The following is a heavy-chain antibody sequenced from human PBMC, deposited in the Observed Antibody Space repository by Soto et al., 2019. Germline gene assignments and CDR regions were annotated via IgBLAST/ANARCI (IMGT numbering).Heavy chain of an antibody. D-gene: IGHD2-15*01. CDR3: ARGGVVVDLRVKYDYGLDA. Sequence: QVQLVQSGAEVKKPGSSVKVSCKASGGTFSSYVINWVRQAPGEGLEWMGGIIPIFGTTNYAQKFQVRTTITADEATRTASMDLSRLTPEDTAFYYWARGGVVVDLRVKYDYGLDAWGQGTTVTVSS. CDR2: IIPIFGTT. CDR1: GGTFSSYV. J-gene: IGHJ6*02. V-gene: IGHV1-69*12.